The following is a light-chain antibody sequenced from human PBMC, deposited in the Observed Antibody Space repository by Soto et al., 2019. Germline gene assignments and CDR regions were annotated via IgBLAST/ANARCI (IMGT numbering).Light chain of an antibody. Sequence: EVVMTHSPATLSVSPWERVILSCRASQSVSSNLVWYQQKPGQAPRVLIYGASTRATGIPARFSGSGSGTEFTLTISSLQSEDFAVYYCQQRSNWITFGQGTRLEIK. CDR2: GAS. CDR1: QSVSSN. CDR3: QQRSNWIT. V-gene: IGKV3-15*01. J-gene: IGKJ5*01.